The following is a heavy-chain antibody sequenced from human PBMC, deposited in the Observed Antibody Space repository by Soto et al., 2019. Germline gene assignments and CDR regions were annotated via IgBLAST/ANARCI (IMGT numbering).Heavy chain of an antibody. CDR1: GFTFSSYG. CDR2: ISYDGSNK. CDR3: AKDPRGCSSTSCRIGEG. Sequence: QVQLVESGGGVVQPGRSLRLSCAASGFTFSSYGMHWVRQAPGKGLEWVAVISYDGSNKYYADSVKGRFTISRDNSKNTLYLQMNSLRAEDTAVYYCAKDPRGCSSTSCRIGEGWGQGTLVTVSS. J-gene: IGHJ4*02. V-gene: IGHV3-30*18. D-gene: IGHD2-2*01.